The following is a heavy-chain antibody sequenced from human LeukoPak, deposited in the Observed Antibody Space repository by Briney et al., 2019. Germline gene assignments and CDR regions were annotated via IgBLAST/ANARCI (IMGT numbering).Heavy chain of an antibody. D-gene: IGHD3-3*01. CDR1: GFSLSTSGVG. CDR2: IYWDDDK. V-gene: IGHV2-5*02. J-gene: IGHJ5*02. Sequence: ESGPTLVKPTQTLTLTCTFSGFSLSTSGVGVGWIRQPPGKALEWLALIYWDDDKRYSPSLKSRLTITKDTSKNQVVLTMTNMDPVDTATYYCAHSYYDFWSGTNWFDPWGQGTLVTVSS. CDR3: AHSYYDFWSGTNWFDP.